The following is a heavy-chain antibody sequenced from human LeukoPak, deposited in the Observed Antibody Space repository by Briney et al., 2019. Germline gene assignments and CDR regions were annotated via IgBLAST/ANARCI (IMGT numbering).Heavy chain of an antibody. V-gene: IGHV1-46*01. CDR1: GHIFTSYY. Sequence: ASVKVSCKASGHIFTSYYMYWVRQAPGQGLEWMGIINPSGGSIRYAQKFQGRVTMTRDTSTSTVYMELSSLRSEDTAVYYCAKDGVGHDYIRGFDYWGQGTLVTVSS. J-gene: IGHJ4*02. D-gene: IGHD3-3*01. CDR2: INPSGGSI. CDR3: AKDGVGHDYIRGFDY.